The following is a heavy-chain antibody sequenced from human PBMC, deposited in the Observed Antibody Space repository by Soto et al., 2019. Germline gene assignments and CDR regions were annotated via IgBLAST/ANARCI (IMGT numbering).Heavy chain of an antibody. CDR3: ARDRGYSSSRYYFDY. D-gene: IGHD6-13*01. CDR1: GFTFSNYA. CDR2: ISYDGSNK. J-gene: IGHJ4*02. V-gene: IGHV3-30-3*01. Sequence: QVQLVESGGGVVQPGRSLRLSCGASGFTFSNYAMHWVRQAPGKGLEWVAVISYDGSNKYYADSVKGRFTISRDNSKNTLYLQMNSLKPEDTAVYYCARDRGYSSSRYYFDYWGQGTLVTVSS.